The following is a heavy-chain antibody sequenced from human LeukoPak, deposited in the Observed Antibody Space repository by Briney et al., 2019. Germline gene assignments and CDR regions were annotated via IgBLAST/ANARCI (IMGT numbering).Heavy chain of an antibody. CDR2: ITPSGGDT. CDR1: GYTFTGYY. V-gene: IGHV1-46*01. Sequence: GASVKVSCKASGYTFTGYYMHWVRQAPGQGLEWMGIITPSGGDTGYTQKFQGRVTMTRDTSTSTVYMELSSLRSDDTAVYYCAREPRDSCYFDYWGQGTLVTVSS. D-gene: IGHD2-15*01. CDR3: AREPRDSCYFDY. J-gene: IGHJ4*02.